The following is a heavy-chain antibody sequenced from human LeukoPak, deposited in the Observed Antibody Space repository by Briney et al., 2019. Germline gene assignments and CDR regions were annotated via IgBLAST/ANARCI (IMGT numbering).Heavy chain of an antibody. CDR2: RSSDGNSK. CDR1: GFTFSTYA. Sequence: PGRSLRLSCAGTGFTFSTYAMHWVRQAPGKGLEWVATRSSDGNSKNYADSVKGRFTISRDNAKNSLYLQMNSLRAEDTAVYYCARVSGGKVSYFDYWGQGTRVTVSS. D-gene: IGHD4-23*01. V-gene: IGHV3-30*04. J-gene: IGHJ4*02. CDR3: ARVSGGKVSYFDY.